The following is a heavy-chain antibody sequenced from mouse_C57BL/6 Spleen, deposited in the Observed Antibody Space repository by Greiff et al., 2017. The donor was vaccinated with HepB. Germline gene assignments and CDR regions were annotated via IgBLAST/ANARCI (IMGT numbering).Heavy chain of an antibody. CDR1: GFTFSDYG. CDR3: ARQGIYYGNYVGWYFDY. CDR2: ISSGSSTI. J-gene: IGHJ2*01. D-gene: IGHD2-1*01. Sequence: EVHLVESGGGLVKPGGSLKLSCAASGFTFSDYGMHWVRQAPEKGLEWVAYISSGSSTIYYADTVKGRFTISRDNAKNTLFLQMTSLRSEDTAMYYCARQGIYYGNYVGWYFDYWGQGTTLTVSS. V-gene: IGHV5-17*01.